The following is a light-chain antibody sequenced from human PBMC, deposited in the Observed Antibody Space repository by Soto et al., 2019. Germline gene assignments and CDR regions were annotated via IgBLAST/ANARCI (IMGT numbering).Light chain of an antibody. J-gene: IGKJ1*01. Sequence: IQMTQSPSSLSASVGDRVTITCRASQSISRFLNWYQHKPGKAPELLMFAASNLESGVPSRFSGSGSGTDFTLTISSLQPEDFATYYCQQSYSTPRTFGQGTKVDI. V-gene: IGKV1-39*01. CDR1: QSISRF. CDR3: QQSYSTPRT. CDR2: AAS.